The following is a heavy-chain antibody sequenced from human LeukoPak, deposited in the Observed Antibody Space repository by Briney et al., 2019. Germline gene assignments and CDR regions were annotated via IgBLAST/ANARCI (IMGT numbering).Heavy chain of an antibody. CDR3: ARGPTYYDFWSGYGY. J-gene: IGHJ4*02. Sequence: PGGSLRLSCAASGFTFSSYWMSWVRQAPGKGLEWVSSISSSSSYIYYADSVKGRFTISRDNAKNSLYLQMNSLRAEDTAVYYCARGPTYYDFWSGYGYWGQGTLVTVSS. D-gene: IGHD3-3*01. CDR1: GFTFSSYW. V-gene: IGHV3-21*01. CDR2: ISSSSSYI.